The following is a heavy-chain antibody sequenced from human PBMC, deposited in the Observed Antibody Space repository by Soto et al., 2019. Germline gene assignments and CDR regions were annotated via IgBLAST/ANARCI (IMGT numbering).Heavy chain of an antibody. Sequence: EVQLVESGGVVVQPGGSLRLSCAASGFTFDDYTMHWVRQAPGKGLAWVSLISWDGSSTYYADSVKGRFTISRDNSKISKYLQMNGLRAEDMALYYCARGGNSGSYYLFDYWGQGTLVTVSS. V-gene: IGHV3-43*01. J-gene: IGHJ4*02. CDR1: GFTFDDYT. CDR3: ARGGNSGSYYLFDY. D-gene: IGHD1-26*01. CDR2: ISWDGSST.